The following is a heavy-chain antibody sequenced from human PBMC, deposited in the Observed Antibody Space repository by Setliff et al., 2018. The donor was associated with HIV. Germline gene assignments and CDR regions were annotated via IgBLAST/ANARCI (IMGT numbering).Heavy chain of an antibody. CDR1: GYTFTSYD. D-gene: IGHD3-16*01. Sequence: ASVKVSCKASGYTFTSYDINWVRQATGQGLEWMGWMNPNSGNTGYAQKFQGRVNMTRNTSISTAYMELSSLRSEDTAVYYCARGGAGCYYYYMDVWGKGTTVTVSS. J-gene: IGHJ6*03. CDR3: ARGGAGCYYYYMDV. CDR2: MNPNSGNT. V-gene: IGHV1-8*02.